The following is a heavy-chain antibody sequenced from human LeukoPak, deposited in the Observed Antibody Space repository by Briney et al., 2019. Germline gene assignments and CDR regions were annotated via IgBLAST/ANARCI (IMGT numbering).Heavy chain of an antibody. D-gene: IGHD6-19*01. CDR3: ARGRYGSGWTRWYFDL. V-gene: IGHV4-34*01. J-gene: IGHJ2*01. Sequence: PSETLSLTCAVYGGSFSGYYWSWIRQPPGKGLEWIGEINHSGGTNYNPSLKSRVTISVDTSKNQFSLKLSSVTAADTAVYYCARGRYGSGWTRWYFDLWGRGTLVTVSP. CDR1: GGSFSGYY. CDR2: INHSGGT.